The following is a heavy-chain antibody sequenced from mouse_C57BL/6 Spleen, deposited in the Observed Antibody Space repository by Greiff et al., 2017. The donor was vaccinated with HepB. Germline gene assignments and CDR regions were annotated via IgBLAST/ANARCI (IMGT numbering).Heavy chain of an antibody. J-gene: IGHJ3*01. CDR1: GYTFTSYW. CDR2: IDPSDSYT. Sequence: QVQLQQPGAELVMPGASVKLSCKASGYTFTSYWMHWVKQRPGQGLEWIGEIDPSDSYTNYNQKFKGKSTLTVDKSSSTAYMQLSSLTSADSAVYYCARRAKTGFAYWGQGTLVTVSA. V-gene: IGHV1-69*01. CDR3: ARRAKTGFAY. D-gene: IGHD3-1*01.